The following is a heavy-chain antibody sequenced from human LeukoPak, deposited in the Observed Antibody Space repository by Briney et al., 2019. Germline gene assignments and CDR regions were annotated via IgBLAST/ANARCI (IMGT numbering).Heavy chain of an antibody. CDR1: GYTFTSYG. CDR2: ISAYNGNT. CDR3: AREEVVVVPAATLNWFDP. J-gene: IGHJ5*02. V-gene: IGHV1-18*01. D-gene: IGHD2-2*01. Sequence: ASVKVSCKASGYTFTSYGISWVRQAPGQGLEWMGWISAYNGNTNYAQKLQGRVTMTTDTSTSTVYMELSSLRSEDTAVYYCAREEVVVVPAATLNWFDPWGQGTLVTVSS.